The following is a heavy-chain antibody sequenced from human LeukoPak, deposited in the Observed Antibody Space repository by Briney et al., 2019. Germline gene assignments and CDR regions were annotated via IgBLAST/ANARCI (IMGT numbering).Heavy chain of an antibody. D-gene: IGHD3-22*01. V-gene: IGHV4-34*01. CDR1: GGSFSGYY. Sequence: SETLSLTCAVYGGSFSGYYWSWIRQPPGKGLEWIGEINHSGSTNYNPSLKSRVTISVDTSKNQCSLKLSSVTAADTAVYYCARGSSGYYSLYYFDYWGQGTLVTVSS. CDR2: INHSGST. CDR3: ARGSSGYYSLYYFDY. J-gene: IGHJ4*02.